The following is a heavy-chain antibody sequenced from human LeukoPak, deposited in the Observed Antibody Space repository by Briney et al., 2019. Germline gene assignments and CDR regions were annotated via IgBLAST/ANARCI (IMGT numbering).Heavy chain of an antibody. D-gene: IGHD5-18*01. CDR3: VSPRGFSYGYFDY. V-gene: IGHV4-39*01. CDR1: GGSISSSSAY. Sequence: KPSGTLSLTCTVSGGSISSSSAYRGWIRQPPGKGLEWIGSIYYSKNTYYNPSLKSRVTISADTSKNQFSLTLGSVSATDTAVYYCVSPRGFSYGYFDYWGQGTLVTVSS. CDR2: IYYSKNT. J-gene: IGHJ4*02.